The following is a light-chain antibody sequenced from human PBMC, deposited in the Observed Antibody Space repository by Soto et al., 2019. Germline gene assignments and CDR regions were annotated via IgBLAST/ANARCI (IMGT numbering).Light chain of an antibody. V-gene: IGKV3-15*01. CDR1: QSVSNN. Sequence: EIVMTQSPATLSVSPGERATLSCRASQSVSNNLAWYQKKPGQAPRLLIYGASTRATGIPARFSGSVSGTEFTITISILQSEDFAVYYCQQYNNWWTFGQGTRVEIK. J-gene: IGKJ1*01. CDR2: GAS. CDR3: QQYNNWWT.